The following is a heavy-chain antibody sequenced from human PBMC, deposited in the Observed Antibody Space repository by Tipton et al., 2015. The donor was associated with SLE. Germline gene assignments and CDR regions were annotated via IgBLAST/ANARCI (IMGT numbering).Heavy chain of an antibody. J-gene: IGHJ3*02. CDR1: GRSICSYY. CDR3: ARDRSPGGDAFDI. CDR2: FYYSGST. Sequence: LRLSCTVSGRSICSYYWSWIRQPPGKGLEWIGYFYYSGSTNYNPSLKSRVTISVDTSKNQFSLRLSSVTAADTAVYYCARDRSPGGDAFDIWGQGTMVTVSS. V-gene: IGHV4-59*01.